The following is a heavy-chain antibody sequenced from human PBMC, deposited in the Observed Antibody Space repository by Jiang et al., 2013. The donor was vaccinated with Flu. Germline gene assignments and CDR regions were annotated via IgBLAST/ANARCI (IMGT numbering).Heavy chain of an antibody. CDR1: GGTFSSYA. D-gene: IGHD1-26*01. CDR3: AREAGGGSYDWYFDL. CDR2: IIPIFGTA. J-gene: IGHJ2*01. Sequence: VQLVESGAEVKKPGSSVKVSCKASGGTFSSYAISWVRQAPGQGLEWMGGIIPIFGTANYAQKFQGRVTITADKSTSTAYMELSSLRSEDTAVYYCAREAGGGSYDWYFDLWGRGTLVTVSS. V-gene: IGHV1-69*06.